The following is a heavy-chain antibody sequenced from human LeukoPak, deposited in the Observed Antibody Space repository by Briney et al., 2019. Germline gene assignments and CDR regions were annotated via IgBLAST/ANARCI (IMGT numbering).Heavy chain of an antibody. V-gene: IGHV1-69*05. CDR3: ASEGNYDSSGYSRYNYYYMDV. J-gene: IGHJ6*03. Sequence: SVKVSCKGSGCTVSSYRISWVRQAPGQGLDWMGWGIPAFGTAHYAQKFQGRVTFTTDESTTTAYMGLRSLRSEDTAVYYCASEGNYDSSGYSRYNYYYMDVWGKGTAVTVSS. CDR1: GCTVSSYR. CDR2: GIPAFGTA. D-gene: IGHD3-22*01.